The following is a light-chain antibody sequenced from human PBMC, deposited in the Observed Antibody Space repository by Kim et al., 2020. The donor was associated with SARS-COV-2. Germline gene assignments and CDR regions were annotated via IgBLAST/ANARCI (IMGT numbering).Light chain of an antibody. CDR2: SVS. Sequence: TLPLSPGERATLSCRASNSVDSSYLPWYQQKPGQPPRLLIYSVSNRAPDIPDRFSGSGSGTDFTLTISRLEPEDFAVYYCQQFGSFGPGTKVDFK. CDR1: NSVDSSY. J-gene: IGKJ3*01. CDR3: QQFGS. V-gene: IGKV3-20*01.